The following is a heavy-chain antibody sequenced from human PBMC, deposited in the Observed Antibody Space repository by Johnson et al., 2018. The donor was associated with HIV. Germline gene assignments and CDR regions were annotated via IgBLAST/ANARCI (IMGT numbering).Heavy chain of an antibody. CDR3: VRDQMGEITGKEVGAFEF. Sequence: QVQLVESGGGVVQPGRSLRLSCAASGFTLNSYGMHWVRQAPGKGLEWVAIMWYDGSQIGYTDSVKGRFTISRDSSRDTLSLQMGSLRAEDMAVYYCVRDQMGEITGKEVGAFEFWGLGPMVTVSS. V-gene: IGHV3-30*19. J-gene: IGHJ3*01. CDR1: GFTLNSYG. D-gene: IGHD1-20*01. CDR2: MWYDGSQI.